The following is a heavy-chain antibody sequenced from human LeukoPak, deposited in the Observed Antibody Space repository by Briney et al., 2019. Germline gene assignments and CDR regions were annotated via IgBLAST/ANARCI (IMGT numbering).Heavy chain of an antibody. V-gene: IGHV3-21*01. Sequence: GGSLRLSCAASGFTFSSYTMNWVRQAPGKGLEWVSSITRSSTNMYYADSVRGRFTISRDNAKNSLYLQMNSLRAEDTAVYYCARDYRGYDAFDIWGQGTMVTVSS. D-gene: IGHD3-22*01. CDR1: GFTFSSYT. CDR3: ARDYRGYDAFDI. J-gene: IGHJ3*02. CDR2: ITRSSTNM.